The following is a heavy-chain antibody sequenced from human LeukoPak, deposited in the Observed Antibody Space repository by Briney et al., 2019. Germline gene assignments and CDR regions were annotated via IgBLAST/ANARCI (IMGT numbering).Heavy chain of an antibody. CDR3: ARCMSELDYGDYAYYYHMDV. Sequence: PSQTLSLTCTVSGDSLTSGSRYWSWIRQPAGKGLEWIGHFYSSTRTTYNPSLESRVTISGDTAKNQFSLKLDSVTAADTAVYFCARCMSELDYGDYAYYYHMDVWGRGTTVTVSS. CDR1: GDSLTSGSRY. V-gene: IGHV4-61*09. D-gene: IGHD4-17*01. CDR2: FYSSTRT. J-gene: IGHJ6*04.